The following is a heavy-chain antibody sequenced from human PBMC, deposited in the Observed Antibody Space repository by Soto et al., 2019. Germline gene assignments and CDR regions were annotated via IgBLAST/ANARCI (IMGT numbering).Heavy chain of an antibody. D-gene: IGHD1-20*01. CDR1: GGSISSYY. CDR3: ARYKSNYYYGMDV. Sequence: QVQLQESGPGLVKPSETLSLTCTVSGGSISSYYWSWIRQPPGKRLEWIGYIYYSGITNYNPSLKSRVTISVDTSKNQFSLKLSSVPAADTAVYYCARYKSNYYYGMDVWGQGTTVTVSS. CDR2: IYYSGIT. J-gene: IGHJ6*02. V-gene: IGHV4-59*01.